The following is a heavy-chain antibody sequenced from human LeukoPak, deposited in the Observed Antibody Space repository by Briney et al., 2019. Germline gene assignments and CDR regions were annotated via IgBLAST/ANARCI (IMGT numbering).Heavy chain of an antibody. Sequence: GGSLRLSCAASGFTFRSYWMHWVRQAPGKGLVWVSRIKSDGSSTIYADSVKGRFTISRDNAKNMLYLQMNSLRAEDTAVYYCTRTYYYDSIDYFDYWGQGALVTVSS. V-gene: IGHV3-74*01. CDR3: TRTYYYDSIDYFDY. CDR2: IKSDGSST. D-gene: IGHD3-22*01. J-gene: IGHJ4*02. CDR1: GFTFRSYW.